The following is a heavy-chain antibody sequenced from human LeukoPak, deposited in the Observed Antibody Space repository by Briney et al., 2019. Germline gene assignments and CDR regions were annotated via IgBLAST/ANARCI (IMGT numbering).Heavy chain of an antibody. D-gene: IGHD3-22*01. Sequence: SLRLSXXXXGFTXXSXSMNWVRXAPGKGLEWVSSISSSSSSYIYYADSVKGRFTICKYNAKKSLYMQMNSLRAEDTAVYYCARDMLFDSSGRASYYYYYGMDVWGQGTTVTVSS. CDR3: ARDMLFDSSGRASYYYYYGMDV. CDR2: ISSSSSSYI. CDR1: GFTXXSXS. J-gene: IGHJ6*02. V-gene: IGHV3-21*01.